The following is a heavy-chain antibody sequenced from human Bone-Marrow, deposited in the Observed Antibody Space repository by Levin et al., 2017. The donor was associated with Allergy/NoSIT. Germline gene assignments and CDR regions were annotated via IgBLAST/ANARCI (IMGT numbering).Heavy chain of an antibody. D-gene: IGHD1-1*01. CDR2: ISYTGST. CDR1: GASISSYY. CDR3: ARDGEDDGATGTYYEGMDV. V-gene: IGHV4-59*01. Sequence: PSETLSLTCTVSGASISSYYWSWIRQPPGKGLEWIGYISYTGSTNYNPSLKSRVTISVDTSKNQFSLKLSSVTAADTAVYYCARDGEDDGATGTYYEGMDVWGQGTTVTVSS. J-gene: IGHJ6*02.